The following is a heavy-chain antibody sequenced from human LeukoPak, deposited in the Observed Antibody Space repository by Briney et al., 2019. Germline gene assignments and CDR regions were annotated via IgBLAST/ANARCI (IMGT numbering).Heavy chain of an antibody. V-gene: IGHV1-18*03. CDR1: GYTFTNYG. CDR3: ARDRGITMIVVGLFDY. CDR2: ISAYNGNT. D-gene: IGHD3-22*01. Sequence: ASVKVSCKASGYTFTNYGISWVRQAPGQGLEWMGWISAYNGNTNYAQKLQGRVTMTTDTSTSTAYMELRSLRSDDMAVYYCARDRGITMIVVGLFDYWGQGTLVTVSS. J-gene: IGHJ4*02.